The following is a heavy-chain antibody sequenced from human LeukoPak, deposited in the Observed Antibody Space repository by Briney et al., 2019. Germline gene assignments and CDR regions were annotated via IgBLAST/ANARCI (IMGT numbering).Heavy chain of an antibody. J-gene: IGHJ4*01. CDR1: GFIFSSFA. CDR2: ISASGGNT. V-gene: IGHV3-23*01. CDR3: AKDFYESSGYSFDY. Sequence: GGSLRLSCTASGFIFSSFAMNWVRQAPGKGQEWVSGISASGGNTNYADSVKGRFTISRDNSQNTLYLQMDSLRAEDTAIYYCAKDFYESSGYSFDYWGHGTLVAVSS. D-gene: IGHD3-22*01.